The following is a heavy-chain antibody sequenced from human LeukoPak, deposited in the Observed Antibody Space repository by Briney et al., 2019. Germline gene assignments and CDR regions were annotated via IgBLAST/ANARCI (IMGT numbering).Heavy chain of an antibody. Sequence: GGSLRLSCAASEFTFGTFWMSWVRQAPGKGLEWVANIEQDGSEKHYVDSVKGRFTISRDNAKNSLYLQMNSLRAEDTAVYYCARGRLGDSWGQGTLGSVSS. CDR3: ARGRLGDS. D-gene: IGHD4-11*01. V-gene: IGHV3-7*01. CDR2: IEQDGSEK. CDR1: EFTFGTFW. J-gene: IGHJ4*02.